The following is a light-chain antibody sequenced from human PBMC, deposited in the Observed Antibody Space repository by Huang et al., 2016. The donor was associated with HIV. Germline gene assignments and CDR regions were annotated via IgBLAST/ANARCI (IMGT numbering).Light chain of an antibody. J-gene: IGKJ5*01. CDR2: DAS. CDR3: QQRDT. Sequence: EIVLTQSPATLSLSPGERATLTCRASQSVSRNLGWYQQKFGQAPRLFIYDASARFSGSGSGTNFTLTISRLEPEDCAVYYCQQRDTFGPGTRLEIK. V-gene: IGKV3-11*01. CDR1: QSVSRN.